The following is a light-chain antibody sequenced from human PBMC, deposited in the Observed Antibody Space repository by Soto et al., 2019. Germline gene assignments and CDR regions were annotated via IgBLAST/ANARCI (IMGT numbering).Light chain of an antibody. CDR1: QTISSW. Sequence: DIQMPLSPSALAGSVGDRVTITCRASQTISSWLAWYQQKPGKAPKLLIYKASTLKSGVPSRFSGSGSGTEFTLTISSQQPDDFTTYYCQLYNCHSEASGQGTKV. J-gene: IGKJ1*01. CDR3: QLYNCHSEA. V-gene: IGKV1-5*03. CDR2: KAS.